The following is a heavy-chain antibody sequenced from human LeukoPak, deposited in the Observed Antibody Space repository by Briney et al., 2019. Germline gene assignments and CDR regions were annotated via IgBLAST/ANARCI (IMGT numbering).Heavy chain of an antibody. CDR2: IYHSGST. J-gene: IGHJ5*02. V-gene: IGHV4-30-2*01. D-gene: IGHD5-12*01. CDR1: GGSISSGGYY. CDR3: AREKSSGHVRVRWFDP. Sequence: PSQTLSLTCTVSGGSISSGGYYWSWIRQPPGKGLEWIGYIYHSGSTYYNPSLKSRVTISVDRSKNQFSLKLSCVTAADTAVYYCAREKSSGHVRVRWFDPWGQGTLVTVSS.